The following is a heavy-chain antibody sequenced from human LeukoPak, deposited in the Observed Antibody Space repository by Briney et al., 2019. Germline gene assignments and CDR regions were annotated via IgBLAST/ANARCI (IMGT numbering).Heavy chain of an antibody. V-gene: IGHV3-23*01. CDR1: GFTLSSYA. CDR3: AREGNRGTAYN. J-gene: IGHJ4*02. D-gene: IGHD5-18*01. Sequence: GGSLRLSCAASGFTLSSYAMSWARQAPGKGLEWVSAISGSGGSTYYADSVKGRFTISRDNSKNTLYLQMNSLRAEDTAVYYCAREGNRGTAYNWGQGTLVTVSS. CDR2: ISGSGGST.